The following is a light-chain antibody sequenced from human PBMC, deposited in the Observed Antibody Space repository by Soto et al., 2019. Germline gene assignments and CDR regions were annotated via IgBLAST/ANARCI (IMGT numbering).Light chain of an antibody. CDR1: QSVSISY. CDR3: QQRSNWPSLT. Sequence: EIVLTQSPGTLSLSPGERATLSCRAFQSVSISYLAWYQQKPGQAPRLLIYGASSRATGIPDRFSGSGSGTDFTLTISSLEPEDSAVYYCQQRSNWPSLTFGGGTKVDIK. CDR2: GAS. J-gene: IGKJ4*01. V-gene: IGKV3D-20*02.